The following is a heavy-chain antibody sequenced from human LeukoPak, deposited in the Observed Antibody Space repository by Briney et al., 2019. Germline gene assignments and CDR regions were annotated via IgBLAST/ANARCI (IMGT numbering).Heavy chain of an antibody. D-gene: IGHD3-22*01. V-gene: IGHV3-23*01. CDR3: VKSVIVVAKDGMDV. CDR1: GFTFSSYA. J-gene: IGHJ6*02. CDR2: ISGSGGAT. Sequence: GGSLRLSCAASGFTFSSYAMTWVRQAPREGLNWVSTISGSGGATYYADSVKGRFTISRDNSKNMMYLQMDNLRAEDTAVYYCVKSVIVVAKDGMDVWGQGTTVTVSS.